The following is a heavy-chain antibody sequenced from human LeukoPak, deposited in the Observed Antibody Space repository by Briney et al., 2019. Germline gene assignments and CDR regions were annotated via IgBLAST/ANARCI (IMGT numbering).Heavy chain of an antibody. CDR2: LGPDGSDK. D-gene: IGHD3-3*01. V-gene: IGHV3-7*01. Sequence: GGSLRLSCTGSGFTFSDYWMTWARQAPGKGLEWVANLGPDGSDKYYVDSVKGRFTISRDNAKKLVYLQMNSLRAEDTAVYYCARDAYDDASESWGQGTLVTVSS. CDR3: ARDAYDDASES. J-gene: IGHJ5*02. CDR1: GFTFSDYW.